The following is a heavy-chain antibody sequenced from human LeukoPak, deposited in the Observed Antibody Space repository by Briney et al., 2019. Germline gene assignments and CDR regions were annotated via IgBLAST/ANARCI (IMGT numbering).Heavy chain of an antibody. CDR1: GFTLGDYA. V-gene: IGHV3-49*04. CDR2: IRSKAYGGTT. J-gene: IGHJ5*02. D-gene: IGHD3-16*01. Sequence: PGGSLRLSCTASGFTLGDYAMSWVRQAPGKGLEWVGFIRSKAYGGTTEYAASVKGRFTISRDDSKSIAYLQMNSLKTEDTAVYYCTTGGMYNWFDPWGQGTLVTVSS. CDR3: TTGGMYNWFDP.